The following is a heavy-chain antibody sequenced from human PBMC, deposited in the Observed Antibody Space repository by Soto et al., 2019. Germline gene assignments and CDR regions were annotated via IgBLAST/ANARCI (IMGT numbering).Heavy chain of an antibody. V-gene: IGHV1-69*02. Sequence: SAKVSCKASGGTFSSYTISWVRQAPGQGLEWMGRIIPILGIANYAQKFQGRVTITADKSTSTAYMELSSLRSEDTAVYYCAISGLGYCSGGSCYRYYFDYWGQGTLVTVSS. CDR1: GGTFSSYT. D-gene: IGHD2-15*01. CDR2: IIPILGIA. J-gene: IGHJ4*02. CDR3: AISGLGYCSGGSCYRYYFDY.